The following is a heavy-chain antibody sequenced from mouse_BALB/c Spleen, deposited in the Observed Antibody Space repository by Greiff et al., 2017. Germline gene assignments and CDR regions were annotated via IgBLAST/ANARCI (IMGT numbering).Heavy chain of an antibody. Sequence: EVQLVESGGGLVQPGGSLKLSCAASGFTFSSYTMSWVRQTPEKRLEWVAYISNGGGSTYYPDTVKGRFTISRDNAKNTLYLQMSSLKSEDTAMYYCARHGDGYDWFAYWGQGTLVTVSA. CDR3: ARHGDGYDWFAY. V-gene: IGHV5-12-2*01. CDR2: ISNGGGST. CDR1: GFTFSSYT. D-gene: IGHD2-2*01. J-gene: IGHJ3*01.